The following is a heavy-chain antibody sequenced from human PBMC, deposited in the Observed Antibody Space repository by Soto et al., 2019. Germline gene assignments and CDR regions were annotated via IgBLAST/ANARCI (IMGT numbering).Heavy chain of an antibody. V-gene: IGHV3-30*18. CDR2: ISYDGSRT. D-gene: IGHD3-16*01. CDR3: AKDKGVRYFDY. CDR1: GISFSRPG. J-gene: IGHJ4*02. Sequence: QVQLVESGGGVVQPGRSLRLSCVASGISFSRPGMHWVRQAPGKGLEWVAVISYDGSRTYYPDSVKGRFTISRDDSKNTVYLQMNTLRTDDTAVYYCAKDKGVRYFDYWGQGTLVTVSS.